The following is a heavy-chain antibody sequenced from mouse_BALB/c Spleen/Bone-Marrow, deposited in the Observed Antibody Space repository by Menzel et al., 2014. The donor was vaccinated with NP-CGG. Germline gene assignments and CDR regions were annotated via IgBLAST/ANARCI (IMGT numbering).Heavy chain of an antibody. CDR1: GFTFSSFG. Sequence: EVHLVESGGGLVQPGRSRKLSCAASGFTFSSFGMHWVRQAPEKGLEWVAYISSGSSTIYYADTVKGRFTISRDNPKNTLFLQMTSLRSEDTAMYYCTRKGALITHYYAMDYWGQGTSVTVPS. J-gene: IGHJ4*01. D-gene: IGHD2-4*01. CDR2: ISSGSSTI. CDR3: TRKGALITHYYAMDY. V-gene: IGHV5-17*02.